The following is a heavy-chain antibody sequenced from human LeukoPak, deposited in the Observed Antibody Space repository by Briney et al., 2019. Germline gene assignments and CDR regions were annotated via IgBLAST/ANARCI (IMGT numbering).Heavy chain of an antibody. CDR3: AKALNFDY. J-gene: IGHJ4*02. CDR1: GGSISSSSYY. Sequence: SETLSLTCTVSGGSISSSSYYWGWIRQPPGKGLEWIGSVYYSASTYYNPSLKSRVTISVDTTKNQFSLKLSSVTAADTAVYYCAKALNFDYWGQGTLVTVSS. CDR2: VYYSAST. V-gene: IGHV4-39*07.